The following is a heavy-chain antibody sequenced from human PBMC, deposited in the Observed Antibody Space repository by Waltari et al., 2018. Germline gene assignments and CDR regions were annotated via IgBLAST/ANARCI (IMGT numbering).Heavy chain of an antibody. D-gene: IGHD6-13*01. CDR2: MNPNSGNT. CDR1: GYTFTSSD. V-gene: IGHV1-8*01. J-gene: IGHJ6*03. CDR3: ARTARVAAAGTGYYYYYMDV. Sequence: QVQLVQSGAEVKKPGASVKVSCKASGYTFTSSDINWVRQATGQGLGWMGWMNPNSGNTGYAQKFQGRVTMTRNTSISTAYMELSSLRSEDTAVYYCARTARVAAAGTGYYYYYMDVWGKGTTVTVSS.